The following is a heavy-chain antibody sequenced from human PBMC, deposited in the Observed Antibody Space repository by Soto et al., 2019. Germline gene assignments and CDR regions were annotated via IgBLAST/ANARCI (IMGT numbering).Heavy chain of an antibody. D-gene: IGHD2-15*01. V-gene: IGHV4-59*08. CDR3: ARQASRGCCSREGFAF. CDR1: GGSISSYY. J-gene: IGHJ4*02. CDR2: IYYSGST. Sequence: QVQLQESGPGLVKPSETLSLTCTVSGGSISSYYWSWIRQPPRKGLEWIGYIYYSGSTNYNPSLTSRATISEDTSKNRFPLRLTSVTAADTAVYYCARQASRGCCSREGFAFWGQGTLVTVSS.